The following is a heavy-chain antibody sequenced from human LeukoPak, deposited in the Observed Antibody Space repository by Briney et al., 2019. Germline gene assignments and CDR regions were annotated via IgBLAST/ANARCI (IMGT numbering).Heavy chain of an antibody. V-gene: IGHV4-39*07. J-gene: IGHJ4*02. CDR2: IFHNGKT. Sequence: SETLSLTCTVSGGSVSTSDYYWGWIHQTPGKGLEWIGDIFHNGKTNYNPSLKGRVTISIDTSNNQFSLRLPSVTAADTAVYYCARIFDSWGQGTLVTVSS. CDR3: ARIFDS. CDR1: GGSVSTSDYY.